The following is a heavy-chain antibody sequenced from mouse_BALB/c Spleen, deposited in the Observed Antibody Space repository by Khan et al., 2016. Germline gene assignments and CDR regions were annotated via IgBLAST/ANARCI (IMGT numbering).Heavy chain of an antibody. CDR3: GRGDY. Sequence: EVELVESGGGLVQPGGSRKLSCAASGFTFSSFGMHWVRQAPEKGLEWVAFISSCSSAIYYADTVKGRFTISRDNPKNTLFLQLTSLRSEDTAMDYWGRGDYWGQGTTLTVSS. CDR2: ISSCSSAI. V-gene: IGHV5-17*02. CDR1: GFTFSSFG. J-gene: IGHJ2*01.